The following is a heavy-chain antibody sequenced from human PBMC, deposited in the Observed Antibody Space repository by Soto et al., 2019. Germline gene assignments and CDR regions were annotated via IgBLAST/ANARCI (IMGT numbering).Heavy chain of an antibody. CDR3: ASLDYYYSSGPGY. Sequence: QLQLQESGSGLVKPSQTLSLTCAVSGGSISSGGYSWSWIRQPPGKGLEWIGYIYHSGSTYYNPSLKSRVTISVDRSKNQFSLKLRSVTAADTAVYYCASLDYYYSSGPGYWGQGPLVTVSS. CDR1: GGSISSGGYS. CDR2: IYHSGST. V-gene: IGHV4-30-2*01. D-gene: IGHD3-22*01. J-gene: IGHJ4*02.